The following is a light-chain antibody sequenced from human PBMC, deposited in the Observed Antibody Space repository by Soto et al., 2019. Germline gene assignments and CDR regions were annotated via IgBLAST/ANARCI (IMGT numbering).Light chain of an antibody. J-gene: IGLJ2*01. Sequence: QSALTQPASVSGSPGQSITISCTGTSSDIGAYNFVSWYQQHPGKAPKRMLYDVNIRPSGVSNRFSGSKSGNTASLTISGLQAEEEADYYCTSWTTSTTMIFGGGTKVTVL. V-gene: IGLV2-14*03. CDR2: DVN. CDR3: TSWTTSTTMI. CDR1: SSDIGAYNF.